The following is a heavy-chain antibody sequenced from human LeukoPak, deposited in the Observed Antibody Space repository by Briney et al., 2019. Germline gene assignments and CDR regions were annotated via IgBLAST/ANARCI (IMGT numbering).Heavy chain of an antibody. J-gene: IGHJ3*02. V-gene: IGHV3-48*01. CDR1: GFTFSSYS. D-gene: IGHD1-1*01. CDR2: ISSSSSTI. Sequence: PGGSLRLSCAASGFTFSSYSMNWVRQAPGKGLEWVSYISSSSSTIYYADSVKGQFTISRDNAKNSLHLQMNSLRAEDTAVYYCARTRGELERRRAAFDIWGQGTMVTVSS. CDR3: ARTRGELERRRAAFDI.